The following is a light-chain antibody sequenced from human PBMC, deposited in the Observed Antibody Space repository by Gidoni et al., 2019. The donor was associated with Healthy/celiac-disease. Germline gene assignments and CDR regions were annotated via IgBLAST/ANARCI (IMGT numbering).Light chain of an antibody. J-gene: IGLJ1*01. V-gene: IGLV2-23*03. CDR2: EGS. Sequence: QSALTQSASVSGSPGQSITISCTGTSSDVGSYNLVSWYQQHPGKAPKLMIYEGSKRPSGVSNRFSGSKSGNTASLTISGLQAEDEADYYCCSYAGSSTFFGTGTKVTVL. CDR1: SSDVGSYNL. CDR3: CSYAGSSTF.